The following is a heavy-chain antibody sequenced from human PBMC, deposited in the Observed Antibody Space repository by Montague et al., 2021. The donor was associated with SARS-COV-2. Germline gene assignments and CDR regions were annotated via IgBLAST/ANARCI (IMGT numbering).Heavy chain of an antibody. CDR3: ARMGCSWYVRYYYYYGMDV. D-gene: IGHD6-13*01. V-gene: IGHV3-7*01. CDR1: GFTFSSYW. J-gene: IGHJ6*02. Sequence: SLRLSCAASGFTFSSYWMSWVRQAPGKGLEWVANIKQDGSEKYYVDSVKGRFTISRDNAKNSLYLQMNSLRAEDTAVYYCARMGCSWYVRYYYYYGMDVWGQGTTVTVSS. CDR2: IKQDGSEK.